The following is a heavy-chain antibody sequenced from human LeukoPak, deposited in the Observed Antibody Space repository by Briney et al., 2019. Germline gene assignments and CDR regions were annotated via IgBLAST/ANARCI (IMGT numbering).Heavy chain of an antibody. CDR2: INAGNGNT. V-gene: IGHV1-3*01. CDR3: ARGRFIPGGSESIVVVVAATRDWFDP. CDR1: GYTFTSYA. Sequence: GASVKVSCKASGYTFTSYAMHWVRQAPGQRLEWMGWINAGNGNTKYSQKFQGRVTITRDTSASTAYMELSSLRSEDTAVYYCARGRFIPGGSESIVVVVAATRDWFDPWGQGTLVTVSS. J-gene: IGHJ5*02. D-gene: IGHD2-15*01.